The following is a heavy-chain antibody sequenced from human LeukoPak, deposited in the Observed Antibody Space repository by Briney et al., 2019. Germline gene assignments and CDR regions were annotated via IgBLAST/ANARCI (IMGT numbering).Heavy chain of an antibody. CDR3: ARGLYNRNDGDLFDY. CDR1: GFTFSSYA. J-gene: IGHJ4*02. Sequence: GGSLRLSCAASGFTFSSYAMHWVRQAPGKGLEWVAVISYDGSNKYYADSVKGRFTISRDNSKNTLYLQMNSLRAEDTAVYYCARGLYNRNDGDLFDYWGQGTLVTVSS. D-gene: IGHD1-1*01. V-gene: IGHV3-30-3*01. CDR2: ISYDGSNK.